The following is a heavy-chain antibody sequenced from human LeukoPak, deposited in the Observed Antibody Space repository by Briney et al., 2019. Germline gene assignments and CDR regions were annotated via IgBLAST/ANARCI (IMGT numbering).Heavy chain of an antibody. CDR3: TTELYCGGDCYPGA. D-gene: IGHD2-21*02. V-gene: IGHV3-15*01. CDR1: GXTFSNAW. J-gene: IGHJ5*02. Sequence: GGSLRLSCAASGXTFSNAWMSWVRQAPGKGLEWVGRIQSKTDSGTTDYAAPVKGRFTISRDDSKNTLYLQMNSLKTDDTAVYYCTTELYCGGDCYPGAWGQGTLVTVSS. CDR2: IQSKTDSGTT.